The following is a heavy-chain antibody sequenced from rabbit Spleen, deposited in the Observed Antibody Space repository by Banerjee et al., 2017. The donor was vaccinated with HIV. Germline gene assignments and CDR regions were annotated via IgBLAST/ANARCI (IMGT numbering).Heavy chain of an antibody. J-gene: IGHJ4*01. Sequence: QQLVESGGGLVKPGASLTLTCKASRFSFSSGYYMSWVRQAPGKGLEWIGCIGTGSGTTYYASWAKGRFTISKTSSTTVTLQMTSLTAADTATYFCARAGEGGDGYLNLGGPGTLVTVS. CDR3: ARAGEGGDGYLNL. CDR1: RFSFSSGYY. CDR2: IGTGSGTT. D-gene: IGHD5-1*01. V-gene: IGHV1S40*01.